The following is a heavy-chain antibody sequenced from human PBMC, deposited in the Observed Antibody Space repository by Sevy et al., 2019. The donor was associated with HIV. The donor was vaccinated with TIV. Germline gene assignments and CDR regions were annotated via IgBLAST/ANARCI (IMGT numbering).Heavy chain of an antibody. CDR3: ASGEGYCSGGSCYAWGAFDI. J-gene: IGHJ3*02. Sequence: GGSLRLSCAASGFTFSSYWMSWVRQAPGKGLEWVANIKQDGSEKYYVDSVKGRFTISRDNAKNLLYLQMNSLRAEDTAVYYCASGEGYCSGGSCYAWGAFDIWGQGTMVTVSS. D-gene: IGHD2-15*01. CDR2: IKQDGSEK. CDR1: GFTFSSYW. V-gene: IGHV3-7*03.